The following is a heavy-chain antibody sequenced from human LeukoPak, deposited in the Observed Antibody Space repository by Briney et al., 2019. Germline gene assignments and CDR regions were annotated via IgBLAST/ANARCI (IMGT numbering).Heavy chain of an antibody. CDR2: IYYSGST. V-gene: IGHV4-39*01. CDR1: GGSISSSSYY. CDR3: ARVGWSSRYYFGY. Sequence: SETLSLTCTVSGGSISSSSYYWGWIRQPPGKGLEWIGSIYYSGSTYYNPSLKSRVTISVDTSKNQFSLKLSSVTAADTAVYYCARVGWSSRYYFGYWGQGTLVTVSS. D-gene: IGHD6-13*01. J-gene: IGHJ4*02.